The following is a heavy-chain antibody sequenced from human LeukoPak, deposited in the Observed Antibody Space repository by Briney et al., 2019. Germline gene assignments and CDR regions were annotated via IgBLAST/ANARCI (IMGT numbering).Heavy chain of an antibody. Sequence: GGSLRLSCAASGFTFSSYAVSWVRQAPGKGLECVSLISGSGGSTYYADSVKGRFTISRDNSKNTLCLQMNSLRAEDTAVYYCAKQLGYCSNGSCYFPYWGQGTLVTVSS. J-gene: IGHJ4*02. V-gene: IGHV3-23*01. CDR1: GFTFSSYA. CDR2: ISGSGGST. CDR3: AKQLGYCSNGSCYFPY. D-gene: IGHD2-15*01.